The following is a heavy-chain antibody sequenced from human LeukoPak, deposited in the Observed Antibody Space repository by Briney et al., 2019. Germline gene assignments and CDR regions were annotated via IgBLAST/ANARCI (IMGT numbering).Heavy chain of an antibody. CDR2: SRDKAKSYST. D-gene: IGHD2-2*01. CDR3: ARRSNTYYTFDY. Sequence: GGSLRLSCAASGFTFSDHYMDWVRQAPGKGLEWLARSRDKAKSYSTEHAASVKGRFTISRDNSKNSLYLEMNSLKTEDTAVYYCARRSNTYYTFDYWGQGTLVTVSS. J-gene: IGHJ4*02. CDR1: GFTFSDHY. V-gene: IGHV3-72*01.